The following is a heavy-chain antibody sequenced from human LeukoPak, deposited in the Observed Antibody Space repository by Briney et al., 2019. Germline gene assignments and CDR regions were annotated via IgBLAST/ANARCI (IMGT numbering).Heavy chain of an antibody. CDR2: ISGSGGST. Sequence: GGSLRLSCAASGFTFSSYAMSWVRQAPGKGLEWVSAISGSGGSTFYADSVRGRFTISRDNSKNTLYLQMNSLRAEDTAVYYCAKDQYCTSTSCYVGYWGQGTLVTVSS. CDR3: AKDQYCTSTSCYVGY. V-gene: IGHV3-23*01. D-gene: IGHD2-2*01. CDR1: GFTFSSYA. J-gene: IGHJ4*02.